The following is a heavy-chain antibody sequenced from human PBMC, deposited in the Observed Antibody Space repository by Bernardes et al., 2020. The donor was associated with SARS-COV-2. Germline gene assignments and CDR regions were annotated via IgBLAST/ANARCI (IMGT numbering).Heavy chain of an antibody. J-gene: IGHJ4*02. CDR2: IYRGGNT. CDR3: AGRRAGGWDLDY. CDR1: GFTVSDSY. V-gene: IGHV3-66*02. Sequence: GGSLRLSCAASGFTVSDSYMTWVRQAPGKGLEWVSVIYRGGNTYYADSVRGRFTISRDSSKNTLYLQMNSLRGEDTAVYYCAGRRAGGWDLDYWGQGTLVTGSS. D-gene: IGHD6-19*01.